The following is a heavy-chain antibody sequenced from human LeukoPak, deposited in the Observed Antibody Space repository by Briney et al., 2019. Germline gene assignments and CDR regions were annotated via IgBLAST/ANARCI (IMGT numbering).Heavy chain of an antibody. J-gene: IGHJ6*02. D-gene: IGHD2-2*01. CDR1: GFTFSSYA. Sequence: PGGSLRLSCAASGFTFSSYAMSWVRQAPVKGLEWVSVISGSGGSAYYADSVKGRFTISRDNSKNTLYLQMSSLRAEDTAVYYCAEDIVVVPAAMGGDYYYGMDVWGQGTTVTVSS. CDR3: AEDIVVVPAAMGGDYYYGMDV. V-gene: IGHV3-23*01. CDR2: ISGSGGSA.